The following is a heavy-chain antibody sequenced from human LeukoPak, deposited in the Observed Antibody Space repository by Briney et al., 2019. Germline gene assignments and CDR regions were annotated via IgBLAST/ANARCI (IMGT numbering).Heavy chain of an antibody. J-gene: IGHJ4*02. Sequence: SETLSLTCTVSGYSISTGYFWAWIRQPPGKGLEWIGSISHGAGTYYSPSLKSRVTMSVDTSKNQFSVNLNPVTAADTAVYYCARDHDVWVAPCFDYWGQGNLVSVSS. V-gene: IGHV4-38-2*02. CDR3: ARDHDVWVAPCFDY. CDR1: GYSISTGYF. D-gene: IGHD5-12*01. CDR2: ISHGAGT.